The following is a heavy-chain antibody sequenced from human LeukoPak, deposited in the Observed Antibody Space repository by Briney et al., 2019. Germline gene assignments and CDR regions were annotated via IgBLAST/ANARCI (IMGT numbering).Heavy chain of an antibody. CDR2: IYRSGIT. D-gene: IGHD2-8*01. J-gene: IGHJ6*03. Sequence: SETLSLTCSVSGYSISDGYYWGWSRQPPGEGLEWIGIIYRSGITYYNPSLESRVTISVDTSKNQFSLKLRSVTAADTAVYYCTRDRNGGDYYYMDVWGKGTTVTVSS. V-gene: IGHV4-38-2*02. CDR3: TRDRNGGDYYYMDV. CDR1: GYSISDGYY.